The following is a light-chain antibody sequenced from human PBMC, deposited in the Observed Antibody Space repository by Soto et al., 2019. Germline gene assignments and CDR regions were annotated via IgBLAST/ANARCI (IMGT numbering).Light chain of an antibody. J-gene: IGKJ3*01. CDR1: QSVSTY. Sequence: EVVLTQSPATLSLSPGARATLSCRASQSVSTYLAWYHQKHGQPPRLLIYGASNRATGTPARFSGSGSGTDFTLTISSLGPEDVAVYYCHQRSNWPPFTFGPGTKVEIK. CDR3: HQRSNWPPFT. V-gene: IGKV3-11*01. CDR2: GAS.